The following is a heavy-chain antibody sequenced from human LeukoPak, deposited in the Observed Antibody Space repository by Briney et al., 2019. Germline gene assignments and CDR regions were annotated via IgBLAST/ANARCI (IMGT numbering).Heavy chain of an antibody. J-gene: IGHJ4*02. CDR2: ISSSGSTI. CDR1: GFTFSSYE. Sequence: PGGSLRLSCAASGFTFSSYEMNWVRQAPGKGLEWVSYISSSGSTIYYADSVKGRFTISRDNAKNSLYLQMNSLRAGDTAVYYCASAPPPSGSYWGIDYWGQGTLVTVSS. V-gene: IGHV3-48*03. D-gene: IGHD1-26*01. CDR3: ASAPPPSGSYWGIDY.